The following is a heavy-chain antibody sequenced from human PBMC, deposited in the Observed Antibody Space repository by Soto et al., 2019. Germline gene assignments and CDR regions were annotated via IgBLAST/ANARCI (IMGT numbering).Heavy chain of an antibody. V-gene: IGHV4-4*02. CDR3: ARRTWAMDV. CDR2: IFHSGNT. CDR1: SGSIGTTNW. J-gene: IGHJ6*02. Sequence: QVQLQESGPGLVKPSGTLSLTCAVSSGSIGTTNWWSWVRQTPGKGLEWIGEIFHSGNTYYNPSLASRVTISVDTSKNHFSLNLRSVTAADTAVYYCARRTWAMDVWGQGTLVTVSS. D-gene: IGHD1-26*01.